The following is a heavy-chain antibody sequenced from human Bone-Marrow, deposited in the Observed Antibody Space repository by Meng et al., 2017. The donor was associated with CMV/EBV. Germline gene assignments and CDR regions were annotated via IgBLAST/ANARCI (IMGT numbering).Heavy chain of an antibody. CDR1: GSTFSSYW. CDR3: ARDQLRGNTMVRGVIPWFDH. V-gene: IGHV3-7*01. D-gene: IGHD3-10*01. CDR2: IKQDGSGN. Sequence: GESLKISCAASGSTFSSYWMSWVRQAPEKGLELVANIKQDGSGNYYVDSVKGRFTISRDNDKNALYLQMNSLRAEDTAVYYGARDQLRGNTMVRGVIPWFDHWGQGTLVTVPS. J-gene: IGHJ5*02.